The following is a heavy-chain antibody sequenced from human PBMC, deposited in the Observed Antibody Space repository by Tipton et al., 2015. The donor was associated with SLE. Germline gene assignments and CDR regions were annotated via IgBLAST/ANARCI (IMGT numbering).Heavy chain of an antibody. J-gene: IGHJ5*02. Sequence: TLSLTCAVYGDSFSGSYWTWARQPPGKGLEWIGEINHSGSTNYNPSLKRRVTISVDTSKSQFSLKLTSVTAADTAVYYCARDVITPICFDPWGQGTLVTVSS. D-gene: IGHD2-15*01. CDR2: INHSGST. V-gene: IGHV4-34*01. CDR3: ARDVITPICFDP. CDR1: GDSFSGSY.